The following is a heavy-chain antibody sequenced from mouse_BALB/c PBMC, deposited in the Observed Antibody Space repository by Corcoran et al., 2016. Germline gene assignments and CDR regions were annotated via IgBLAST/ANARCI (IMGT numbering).Heavy chain of an antibody. CDR3: ARSKYGNGFYAMDY. D-gene: IGHD2-10*02. CDR1: GFNIKDTY. J-gene: IGHJ4*01. Sequence: EVQLQQSGAELVKPGASVKLSCTASGFNIKDTYMHWVKQRPEQGLEWIGRIDPANGNTKYDPKFQGKATITADTSSNTAYLQLSSLTSEDTAVYYCARSKYGNGFYAMDYWGQGTSVTVSS. CDR2: IDPANGNT. V-gene: IGHV14-3*02.